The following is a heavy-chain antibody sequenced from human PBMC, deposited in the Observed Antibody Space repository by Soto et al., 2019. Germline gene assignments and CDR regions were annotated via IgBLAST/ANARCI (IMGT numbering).Heavy chain of an antibody. Sequence: PGGSLRLSCAASGFTFDDYTMHWVRQAPGKGLEWVSLISWDGGSTYYADSVKGRFTISRDNSKNSLYLQMNSLRTEDTALYYCAKGRGYGSGSYIGYWGQGTLVTVS. V-gene: IGHV3-43*01. CDR1: GFTFDDYT. D-gene: IGHD3-10*01. CDR3: AKGRGYGSGSYIGY. CDR2: ISWDGGST. J-gene: IGHJ4*02.